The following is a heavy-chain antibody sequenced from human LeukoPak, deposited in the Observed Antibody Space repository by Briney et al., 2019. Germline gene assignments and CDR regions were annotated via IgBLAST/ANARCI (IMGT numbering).Heavy chain of an antibody. J-gene: IGHJ4*02. V-gene: IGHV3-48*03. CDR2: SSSSGTTT. Sequence: GGSLRLSCAASGFIFSDYEMNRVRPAPGKGLEWVSYSSSSGTTTHYADSVKGRFTMSRDNAKSLLYLQMNSLRAEDTAIYYCARYSIVGAYRSRDGWGQGTLVTVSS. D-gene: IGHD1-26*01. CDR1: GFIFSDYE. CDR3: ARYSIVGAYRSRDG.